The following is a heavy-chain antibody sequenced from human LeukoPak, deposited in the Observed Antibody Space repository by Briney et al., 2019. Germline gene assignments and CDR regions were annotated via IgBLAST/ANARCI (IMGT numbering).Heavy chain of an antibody. D-gene: IGHD3-22*01. V-gene: IGHV3-11*01. J-gene: IGHJ5*02. CDR2: ISDTGNTI. CDR3: ARTYYYDNSGPRNRWSDP. CDR1: GFTFSDFY. Sequence: GGSLRLSCEASGFTFSDFYMTWIRQAPGKGLEWLSYISDTGNTIYYANSVKGRFTISRDNAKNSLYLQMNNLRAEDTAFYYCARTYYYDNSGPRNRWSDPWGQGTLVTVSS.